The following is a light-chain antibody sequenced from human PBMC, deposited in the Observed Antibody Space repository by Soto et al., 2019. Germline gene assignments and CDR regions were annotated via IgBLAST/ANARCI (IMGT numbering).Light chain of an antibody. V-gene: IGLV1-40*01. CDR2: GND. Sequence: QSVLTQPPSASGTPGQRVTISCSGSSSNIGSNYVYWYQHFPGTAPKLLIYGNDNRPSGVPDRFSGSKSGTSASLAITGLQAEDEADYYCQSYDSSLSNVVFGGGTKLTVL. CDR3: QSYDSSLSNVV. CDR1: SSNIGSNY. J-gene: IGLJ2*01.